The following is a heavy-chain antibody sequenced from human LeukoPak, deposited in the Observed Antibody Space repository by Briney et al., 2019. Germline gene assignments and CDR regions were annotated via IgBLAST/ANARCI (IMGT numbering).Heavy chain of an antibody. Sequence: GGSLRLSCTASGFTFGDYAMSWVRQAPGKGLEWVGFIRSKAYGGTTEYAASVKGRFTISRDDSKSIAYLQMNSLKTEDTAVYYCTRERAYYDILTGKDFDYWGQGTLVTVSS. V-gene: IGHV3-49*04. CDR3: TRERAYYDILTGKDFDY. J-gene: IGHJ4*02. CDR1: GFTFGDYA. CDR2: IRSKAYGGTT. D-gene: IGHD3-9*01.